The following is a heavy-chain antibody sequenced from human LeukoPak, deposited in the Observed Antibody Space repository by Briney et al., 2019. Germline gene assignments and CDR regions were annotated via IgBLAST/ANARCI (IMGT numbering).Heavy chain of an antibody. D-gene: IGHD4-17*01. CDR1: GFTFSSYW. V-gene: IGHV3-7*01. CDR2: IKQDGSEK. J-gene: IGHJ4*02. Sequence: SGGSLRLSCAASGFTFSSYWMSWVRQAPGKGLEWVANIKQDGSEKYYVDSVKGRFTISRDNAKNSLYLQMNSLRVEDTAVYYCARDTPTGWSPYFDYWGQGTLVTVSS. CDR3: ARDTPTGWSPYFDY.